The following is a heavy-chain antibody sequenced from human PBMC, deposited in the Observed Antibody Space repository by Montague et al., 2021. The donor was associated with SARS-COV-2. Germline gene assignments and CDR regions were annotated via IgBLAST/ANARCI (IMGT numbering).Heavy chain of an antibody. V-gene: IGHV4-31*03. J-gene: IGHJ6*02. D-gene: IGHD3-3*01. CDR3: VRDGGLRFSGGAMDV. CDR2: VYSGGTT. Sequence: TLSLTCNVSGGSMISGGYYWSWIRQPPGKGLEWLGYVYSGGTTYYNPSLHSRVTMSEDMSRNQFSLRLTSVTAADTAVYYCVRDGGLRFSGGAMDVWGQGTTVTVSS. CDR1: GGSMISGGYY.